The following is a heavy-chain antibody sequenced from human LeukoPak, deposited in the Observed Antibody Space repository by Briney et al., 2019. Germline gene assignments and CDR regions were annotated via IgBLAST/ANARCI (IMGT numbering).Heavy chain of an antibody. CDR3: AGDVDTVMLNAFDI. V-gene: IGHV4-59*08. CDR2: IYYTGST. J-gene: IGHJ3*02. D-gene: IGHD5-18*01. Sequence: SETLSLTCTVSGGSISSYYWSWIRQPPGKGLEWIGYIYYTGSTTHNPTLNSRVTISLDTSKNQFSLKLSSVTAADTAVYYCAGDVDTVMLNAFDIWGQGTVVTVSS. CDR1: GGSISSYY.